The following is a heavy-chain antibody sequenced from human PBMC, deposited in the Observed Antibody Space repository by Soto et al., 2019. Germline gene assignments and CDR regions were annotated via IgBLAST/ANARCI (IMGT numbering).Heavy chain of an antibody. J-gene: IGHJ5*02. CDR1: GGSISSSSYY. Sequence: SETLSLTCTVSGGSISSSSYYWGWIRQPPGKGLEWIGSIYYSGSTYYNPPLKSRVTISVDTSKNQFSLKLSSVTAADTAVYYCARQDGIHWFDPWGQGTLVTVSS. CDR3: ARQDGIHWFDP. V-gene: IGHV4-39*01. D-gene: IGHD1-20*01. CDR2: IYYSGST.